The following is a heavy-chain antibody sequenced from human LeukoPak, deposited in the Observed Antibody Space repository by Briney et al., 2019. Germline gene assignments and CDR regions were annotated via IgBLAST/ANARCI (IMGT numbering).Heavy chain of an antibody. CDR1: GYTFTSYD. Sequence: GASVKVSCKASGYTFTSYDISWVRQATGQGLEWMGWMSPNSGNTGYAQKFQGRVIMTRNTSISTAYMELSSLRSEDTAVYYCARRRYQLKGYYYMDVWGKGTTVTVSS. CDR2: MSPNSGNT. V-gene: IGHV1-8*01. J-gene: IGHJ6*03. D-gene: IGHD2-2*01. CDR3: ARRRYQLKGYYYMDV.